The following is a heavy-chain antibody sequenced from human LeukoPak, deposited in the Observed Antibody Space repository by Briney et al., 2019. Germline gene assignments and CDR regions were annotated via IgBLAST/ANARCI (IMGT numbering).Heavy chain of an antibody. Sequence: SQTLSLTCTVSGDSISSGTYYWSWIRQPAGKGLEWIVRIYSGGNTNYNPSLKSRVTISVDTSKNQFSLKLSSVTAADTAVYYCAREGSIHYYDSSGYLGYWGQGTLVTVSS. V-gene: IGHV4-61*02. CDR1: GDSISSGTYY. J-gene: IGHJ4*02. D-gene: IGHD3-22*01. CDR2: IYSGGNT. CDR3: AREGSIHYYDSSGYLGY.